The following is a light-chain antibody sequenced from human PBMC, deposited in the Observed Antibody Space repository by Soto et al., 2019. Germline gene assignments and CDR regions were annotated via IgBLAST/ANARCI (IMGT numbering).Light chain of an antibody. CDR1: QSVNSD. V-gene: IGKV3-15*01. CDR3: QQNNNWPRT. CDR2: GAS. J-gene: IGKJ1*01. Sequence: ETVMTQSPATLSVSPGERATLSCRASQSVNSDLAWYQKKPGQAPRLLIYGASTRATGIPARFSGGGSGTEFTLTISSLQFEDFAVYYCQQNNNWPRTFGQGTKV.